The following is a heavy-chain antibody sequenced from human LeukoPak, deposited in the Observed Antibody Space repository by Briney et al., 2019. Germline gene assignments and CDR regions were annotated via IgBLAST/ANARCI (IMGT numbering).Heavy chain of an antibody. Sequence: SETLSLTCTVSGGSISSYYWSWIRQPPGKELEWIGYLYYSGSTNYNPSFKSRVTMSVDTSKNQFSLKLNSMTAADTTVYFCARGRYNDYGFDYWGQGTLVTVSS. J-gene: IGHJ4*02. CDR3: ARGRYNDYGFDY. CDR1: GGSISSYY. CDR2: LYYSGST. V-gene: IGHV4-59*01. D-gene: IGHD4-17*01.